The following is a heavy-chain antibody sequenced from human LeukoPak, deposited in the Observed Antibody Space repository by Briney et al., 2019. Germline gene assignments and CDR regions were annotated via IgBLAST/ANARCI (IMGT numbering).Heavy chain of an antibody. CDR1: GFNFRMYC. CDR2: IMQDGNDK. V-gene: IGHV3-7*01. D-gene: IGHD6-19*01. CDR3: ASKGGVIAVAGSDAFDI. Sequence: GGSLRFSCAASGFNFRMYCMSWVRQAPGKGLEWVANIMQDGNDKYYVASVKGRFTISRDNAKNSLYLQMNSLRAEDAAVYYCASKGGVIAVAGSDAFDIWGQGTMVTVSS. J-gene: IGHJ3*02.